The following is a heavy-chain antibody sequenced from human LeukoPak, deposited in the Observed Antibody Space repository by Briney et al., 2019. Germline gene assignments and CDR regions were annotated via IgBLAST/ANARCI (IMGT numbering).Heavy chain of an antibody. CDR1: GFTFTNYL. Sequence: PGGSLRLSCTASGFTFTNYLMTWVRQAPGKGPEWVANIRQDGSETNYVDSERGRFTIARDNTKNSRYLQMTSLRGEDTAVYYCASRAGKPGNTPWCFDYWGQGALVTVSS. J-gene: IGHJ4*02. CDR2: IRQDGSET. V-gene: IGHV3-7*01. D-gene: IGHD1-7*01. CDR3: ASRAGKPGNTPWCFDY.